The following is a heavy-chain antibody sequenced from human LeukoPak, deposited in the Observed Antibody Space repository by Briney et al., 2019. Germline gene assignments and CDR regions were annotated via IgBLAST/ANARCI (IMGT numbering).Heavy chain of an antibody. J-gene: IGHJ4*02. V-gene: IGHV4-39*01. CDR1: GGSISSSSYY. CDR2: IYYSGST. Sequence: SETLSLTCTVSGGSISSSSYYWGWIRQPPGKGLEWIGSIYYSGSTYYNPSLKSRVTISVDTSKNQFSLKLSSVTAADTAVYYCARLGGYCSSTSCSFFDYWGQGTLVTVSS. CDR3: ARLGGYCSSTSCSFFDY. D-gene: IGHD2-2*01.